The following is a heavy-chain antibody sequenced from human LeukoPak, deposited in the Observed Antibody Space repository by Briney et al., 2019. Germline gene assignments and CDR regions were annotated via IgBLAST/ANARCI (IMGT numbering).Heavy chain of an antibody. CDR3: ARGIPKTLTENTSRNYYMDV. J-gene: IGHJ6*03. Sequence: ASVKVSCKASGYTSTSYGISWVRQAPGQGLEWMGWISAYNGNTNYAQKLQGRVTMTTDTSTSTAYMELRSLRSDDTAVYYCARGIPKTLTENTSRNYYMDVWGKGTTVTVSS. CDR1: GYTSTSYG. CDR2: ISAYNGNT. D-gene: IGHD2/OR15-2a*01. V-gene: IGHV1-18*01.